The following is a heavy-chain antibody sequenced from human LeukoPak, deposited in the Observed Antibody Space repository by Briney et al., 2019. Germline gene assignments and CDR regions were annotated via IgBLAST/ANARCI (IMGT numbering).Heavy chain of an antibody. CDR2: IYYSGST. J-gene: IGHJ6*02. Sequence: SQTLCLTRTVSGGAITSSSYYCGSVRQPPGKGLGRVGSIYYSGSTYYNPPLKSRVTISVDTSKNQFSLKLSSVTAADTAVYYCASAPEDFWSGYSYFGGMDVWGQGTTVTVSS. CDR1: GGAITSSSYY. D-gene: IGHD3-3*01. CDR3: ASAPEDFWSGYSYFGGMDV. V-gene: IGHV4-39*01.